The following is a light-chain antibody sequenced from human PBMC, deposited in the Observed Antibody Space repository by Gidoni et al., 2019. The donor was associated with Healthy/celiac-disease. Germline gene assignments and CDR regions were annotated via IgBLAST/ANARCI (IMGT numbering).Light chain of an antibody. Sequence: SYELTQPPSVSVSPGQTASITCSGDKLGDKYACWYQQKPGQSPVPVIYKDSKRPSGIPERFSGSNSGNTATRTISGTQAMDEADYYCQAWDSSTVVFGGGTKLTVL. V-gene: IGLV3-1*01. CDR3: QAWDSSTVV. CDR2: KDS. J-gene: IGLJ2*01. CDR1: KLGDKY.